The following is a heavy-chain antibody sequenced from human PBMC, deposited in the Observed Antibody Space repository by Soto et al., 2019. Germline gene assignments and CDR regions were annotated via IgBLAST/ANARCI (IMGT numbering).Heavy chain of an antibody. J-gene: IGHJ6*02. CDR1: GYTFTSYG. D-gene: IGHD2-21*02. CDR3: ARVLDCGGDCYTYYYYGMDV. CDR2: ISAYNGNT. V-gene: IGHV1-18*01. Sequence: ASVKVSCKASGYTFTSYGISWVRQAPGQGLEWMGWISAYNGNTNYAQKLQGRVTMTADTSTSTAYMELRSLRSDDTAVYYCARVLDCGGDCYTYYYYGMDVWGQGTTVTVSS.